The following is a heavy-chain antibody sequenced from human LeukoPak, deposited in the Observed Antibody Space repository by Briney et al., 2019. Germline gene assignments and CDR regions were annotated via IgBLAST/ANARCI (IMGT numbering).Heavy chain of an antibody. V-gene: IGHV4-39*02. CDR2: ISYSGST. J-gene: IGHJ4*02. Sequence: KTSETLSLTCTVSGGSISSSTYYWDWIRQPPGKGLEWIGSISYSGSTYYNSSLESRVTISVDTSKNHFSLKLRSVTAADTAVYYCASGEYNYGFPPFDYWGRGTLVTVSS. CDR3: ASGEYNYGFPPFDY. CDR1: GGSISSSTYY. D-gene: IGHD5-18*01.